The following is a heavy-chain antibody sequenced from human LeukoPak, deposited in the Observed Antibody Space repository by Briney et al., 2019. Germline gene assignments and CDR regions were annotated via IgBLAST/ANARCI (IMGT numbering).Heavy chain of an antibody. J-gene: IGHJ3*02. CDR2: INAKKGGR. V-gene: IGHV1-2*02. Sequence: GAAVKVSCKASGYTFTVYYMHWVRQAPGQGLEWMGWINAKKGGRNYAQKFQGRVTMTWDTSITTAYIELSRLRSDDTAVYYCARGRGWDAFDIWGRGTMVTVSS. CDR1: GYTFTVYY. D-gene: IGHD3-10*01. CDR3: ARGRGWDAFDI.